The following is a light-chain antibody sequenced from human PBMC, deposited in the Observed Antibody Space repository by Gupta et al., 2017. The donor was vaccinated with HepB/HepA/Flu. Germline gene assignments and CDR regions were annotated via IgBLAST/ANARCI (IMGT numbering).Light chain of an antibody. CDR3: CSYAGSYTSYVV. J-gene: IGLJ2*01. V-gene: IGLV2-11*01. CDR1: SSDVGGYNY. Sequence: QSALSQPRSVSESPGPSVTISRPGTSSDVGGYNYVSWYQQHPGKAPKLMIYDVSKRPSGVPDRFSGSKSGNTSSLTISGLQEEDEADYYCCSYAGSYTSYVVFGGGTKLTVL. CDR2: DVS.